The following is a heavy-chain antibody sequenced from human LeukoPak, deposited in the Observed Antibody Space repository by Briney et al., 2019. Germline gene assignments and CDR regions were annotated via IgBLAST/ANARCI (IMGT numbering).Heavy chain of an antibody. D-gene: IGHD2-2*01. CDR3: ARVGCTSTSCLAN. Sequence: GGSLRLSCAVSGLTFSSYWMTWVRQAPGKGLELVANIKQDGSEKYYVDSVKGRFTISRDNAKNSLYLQMGSMRAEDTAVYYCARVGCTSTSCLANWGQGTLVTVSS. J-gene: IGHJ4*02. V-gene: IGHV3-7*01. CDR1: GLTFSSYW. CDR2: IKQDGSEK.